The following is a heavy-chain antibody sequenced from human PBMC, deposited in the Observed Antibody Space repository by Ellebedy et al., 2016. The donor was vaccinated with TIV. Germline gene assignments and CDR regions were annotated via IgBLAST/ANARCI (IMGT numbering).Heavy chain of an antibody. V-gene: IGHV4-59*08. CDR2: IYYSGST. J-gene: IGHJ4*02. CDR3: ARLHDSSGYNY. CDR1: GGSISSYY. Sequence: SETLSLTCTVSGGSISSYYWSWIRQPPGKGLEWIGYIYYSGSTNYNPSLKSRVTISVDTSKNQFSLKLSSVTAADTAVYYCARLHDSSGYNYWGQGTLVTVSS. D-gene: IGHD3-22*01.